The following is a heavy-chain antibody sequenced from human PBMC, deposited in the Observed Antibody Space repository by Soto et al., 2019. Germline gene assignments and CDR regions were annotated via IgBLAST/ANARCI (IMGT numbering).Heavy chain of an antibody. Sequence: QVQLQESGPGLVKPSGTLSLTSGVFGGSISNSNCWTWFRQPPGKGLEWIGEIYHTGSTNYNSSLMSRVTISLDKPNNQFSLKLSSVTAADTAVYYCAHRPIVGAAIWGQGTLVTVSS. CDR1: GGSISNSNC. CDR3: AHRPIVGAAI. D-gene: IGHD1-26*01. CDR2: IYHTGST. J-gene: IGHJ4*02. V-gene: IGHV4-4*02.